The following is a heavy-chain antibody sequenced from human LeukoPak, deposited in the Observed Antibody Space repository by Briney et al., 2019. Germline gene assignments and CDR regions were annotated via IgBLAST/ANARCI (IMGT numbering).Heavy chain of an antibody. CDR1: GFTFSSYS. CDR2: ISSSSSYI. J-gene: IGHJ4*02. Sequence: GGSLRLSCAASGFTFSSYSMNWVRQAPGKRLEWVSSISSSSSYIYYADSVKGRFTISRDNAKNSLYLQMNSLRAEDTAVYYCASIAAAGLSRGDYFDYWGQGTLVTVSS. V-gene: IGHV3-21*01. D-gene: IGHD6-13*01. CDR3: ASIAAAGLSRGDYFDY.